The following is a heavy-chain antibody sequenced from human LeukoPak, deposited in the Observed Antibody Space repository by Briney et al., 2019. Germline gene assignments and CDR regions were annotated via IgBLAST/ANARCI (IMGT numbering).Heavy chain of an antibody. V-gene: IGHV3-15*01. CDR2: IKSKTDGGTT. CDR3: TTGLDENGSGSYSAVLDY. Sequence: GGSLRLSCAASGFTFSNAWMSWVRQAPGKGLEWVGRIKSKTDGGTTDYAAPVKGRFTISRDDSKNTLYLQMNSLKTEDTAVYYCTTGLDENGSGSYSAVLDYWGQGTLVTVSS. CDR1: GFTFSNAW. D-gene: IGHD3-10*01. J-gene: IGHJ4*02.